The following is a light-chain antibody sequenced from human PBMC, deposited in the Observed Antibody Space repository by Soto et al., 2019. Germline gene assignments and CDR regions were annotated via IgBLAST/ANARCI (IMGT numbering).Light chain of an antibody. CDR2: AAS. V-gene: IGKV1-9*01. J-gene: IGKJ5*01. CDR3: QQLLIQPIP. Sequence: SPAFVSANEGDRVTITCRASQSISTYLAWYQQKPGKAPKLLIYAASTLQSGVPLSFSGSGSGTSFTLTISSLQPEDCATYYCQQLLIQPIPSGQVALPAIK. CDR1: QSISTY.